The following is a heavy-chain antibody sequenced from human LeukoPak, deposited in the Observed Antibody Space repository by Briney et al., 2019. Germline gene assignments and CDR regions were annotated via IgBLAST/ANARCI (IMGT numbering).Heavy chain of an antibody. CDR3: AKAPVSHYYYYGLDV. CDR2: IYSGGST. V-gene: IGHV3-53*01. D-gene: IGHD2-8*01. J-gene: IGHJ6*02. Sequence: AGGSLRLSCAASGFTVSSNYMSWVRQAPGKGLEWVSVIYSGGSTYYADSVKGRFTISRDNSKNTLYLQMNSLRAEDTAVYYCAKAPVSHYYYYGLDVWGQGTTVTVSS. CDR1: GFTVSSNY.